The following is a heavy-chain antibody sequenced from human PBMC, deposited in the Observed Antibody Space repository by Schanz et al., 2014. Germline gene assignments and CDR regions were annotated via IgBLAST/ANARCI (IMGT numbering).Heavy chain of an antibody. V-gene: IGHV3-23*04. CDR1: GITFSSHS. CDR3: AKGRFGELSAFDI. J-gene: IGHJ3*02. Sequence: EVHLVESGGGLVQPGGSLRLSCAASGITFSSHSFNWVRQAPGKGLEWVSALSEGGGGTHYADSVRGRFTISRDNSKNTLYLQMNSLRAEDTAVYYCAKGRFGELSAFDIWGQGTMVTVSS. CDR2: LSEGGGGT. D-gene: IGHD3-10*01.